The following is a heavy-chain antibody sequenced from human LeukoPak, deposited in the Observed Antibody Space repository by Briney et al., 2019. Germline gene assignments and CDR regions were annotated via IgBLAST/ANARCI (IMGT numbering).Heavy chain of an antibody. CDR2: IWYDGSNK. CDR1: GFTFSSYG. D-gene: IGHD3-22*01. V-gene: IGHV3-30*02. J-gene: IGHJ5*02. Sequence: GGSLRLSCTASGFTFSSYGMHWVRQAPGKGLEWVAFIWYDGSNKYYADSVKGRFTISRDNSKNTLYLQMNSLRAEDKAVYYFAKGSYYDSSSFDPWGGGTLVTVSS. CDR3: AKGSYYDSSSFDP.